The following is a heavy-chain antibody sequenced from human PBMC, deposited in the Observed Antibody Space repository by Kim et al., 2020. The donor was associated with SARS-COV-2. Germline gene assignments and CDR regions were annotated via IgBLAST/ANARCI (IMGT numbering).Heavy chain of an antibody. D-gene: IGHD3-22*01. J-gene: IGHJ4*02. CDR3: ARFPAGGYYYY. CDR1: GFTFSTYG. Sequence: GGSLRLSCVASGFTFSTYGMHWVRQAPGKGPEWVAVIWDDGSNTYYADSVRGRFTISRDNSKNTLYLQMNSLRAEDTAVYYCARFPAGGYYYYWGQRTLGTVSS. V-gene: IGHV3-33*08. CDR2: IWDDGSNT.